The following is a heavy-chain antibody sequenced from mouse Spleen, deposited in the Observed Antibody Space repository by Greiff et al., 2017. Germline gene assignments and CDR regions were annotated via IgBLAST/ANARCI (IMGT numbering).Heavy chain of an antibody. V-gene: IGHV5-6*01. CDR2: ISSGGSYT. CDR3: ARIDGNYPY. D-gene: IGHD2-1*01. CDR1: GFTFSSYG. J-gene: IGHJ3*01. Sequence: EVQVVESGGDLVKPGGSLKLSCAASGFTFSSYGMSWVRQTPDKRLEWVATISSGGSYTYYPDSVKGRFTISRDNAKNTLYLQMSSLKSEDTAMYYCARIDGNYPYWGQGTLVTVSA.